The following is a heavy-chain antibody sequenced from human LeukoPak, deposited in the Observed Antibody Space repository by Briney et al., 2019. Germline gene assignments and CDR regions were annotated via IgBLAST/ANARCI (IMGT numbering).Heavy chain of an antibody. CDR2: ISSSGGST. D-gene: IGHD3-10*01. CDR1: GYSFTTHW. V-gene: IGHV3-23*01. CDR3: AKDQGSGLGSYSWGYFDY. J-gene: IGHJ4*02. Sequence: GESLQISCKASGYSFTTHWIGWVRQAPGKGLEWVSGISSSGGSTVYADSVKGRFTISRDNFRNTVFLQMNSLRAEDTAVYDCAKDQGSGLGSYSWGYFDYWGQGTLVTVSS.